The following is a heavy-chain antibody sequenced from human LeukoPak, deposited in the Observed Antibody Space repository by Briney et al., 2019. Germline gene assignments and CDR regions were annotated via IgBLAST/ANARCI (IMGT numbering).Heavy chain of an antibody. CDR1: GGSISSGSYY. J-gene: IGHJ3*01. V-gene: IGHV4-61*02. D-gene: IGHD6-13*01. Sequence: SETLSLTCTVSGGSISSGSYYWSWIRQPAGKGLEWIGRIYTSGSTNYNPSLKSRVIMSVDTSKNQFSLKLSSVTAADTAMYYCARRHGAAAGDAFDVWGQGTVVTVSS. CDR3: ARRHGAAAGDAFDV. CDR2: IYTSGST.